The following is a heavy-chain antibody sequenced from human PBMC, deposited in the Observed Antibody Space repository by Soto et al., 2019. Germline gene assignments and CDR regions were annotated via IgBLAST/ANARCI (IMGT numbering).Heavy chain of an antibody. CDR1: GFTFDDYA. CDR3: AKDTGGYGDYYYYGMDV. D-gene: IGHD4-17*01. Sequence: GGSLRLSCAASGFTFDDYAMHWVRQAPGKGLEWVSGISWNSGSIGYADSVKGRFTISRDNAKNSLYLQMNSLRAEDTALYYCAKDTGGYGDYYYYGMDVWGQGTTVTVSS. V-gene: IGHV3-9*01. CDR2: ISWNSGSI. J-gene: IGHJ6*02.